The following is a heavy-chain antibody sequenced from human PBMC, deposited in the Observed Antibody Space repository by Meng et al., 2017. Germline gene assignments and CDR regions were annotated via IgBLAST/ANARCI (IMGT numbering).Heavy chain of an antibody. CDR1: GDSVSSNSAA. V-gene: IGHV6-1*01. CDR2: AYYRSKWYH. D-gene: IGHD1-26*01. J-gene: IGHJ4*02. CDR3: ARGSYSFDS. Sequence: HRQPSGPGLVTPSPTLSLSCAISGDSVSSNSAAWNWIRQSPSRGLEWLGRAYYRSKWYHDYAESVKSRISIDPDTSKNQFSLQLRSVTPEDSAVYYCARGSYSFDSWGQRTLVTVSS.